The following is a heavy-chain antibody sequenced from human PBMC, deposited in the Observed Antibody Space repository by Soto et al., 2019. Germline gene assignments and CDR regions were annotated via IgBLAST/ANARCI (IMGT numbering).Heavy chain of an antibody. CDR1: GDSVSSNSAA. Sequence: PSQTLSLTCPISGDSVSSNSAAWNWIRQSPPRHLEWLGRTYYRSKWYNDYAVSVKSRITIDPDTSKNQFSLQLNSVTPEDTAVYYCARALHYDFWSGPPDVWGQGTTVTVSS. D-gene: IGHD3-3*01. J-gene: IGHJ6*02. CDR3: ARALHYDFWSGPPDV. V-gene: IGHV6-1*01. CDR2: TYYRSKWYN.